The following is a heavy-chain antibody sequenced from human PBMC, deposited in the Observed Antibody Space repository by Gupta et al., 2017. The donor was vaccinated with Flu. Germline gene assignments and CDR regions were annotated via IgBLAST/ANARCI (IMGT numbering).Heavy chain of an antibody. CDR3: ASRARGDIEVLVGATYSMDV. J-gene: IGHJ6*02. CDR1: GGTSNSYA. D-gene: IGHD6-13*01. V-gene: IGHV1-69*06. Sequence: HVQLVQSGAEVKKHGCAVKVSCTASGGTSNSYAFTWVRQATGQGLEWMGGTIPLYGTSLYSPKFQGSITISSDKSTNTAYMQLNGLTSDDTAVYFCASRARGDIEVLVGATYSMDVWGQGTTVTVSS. CDR2: TIPLYGTS.